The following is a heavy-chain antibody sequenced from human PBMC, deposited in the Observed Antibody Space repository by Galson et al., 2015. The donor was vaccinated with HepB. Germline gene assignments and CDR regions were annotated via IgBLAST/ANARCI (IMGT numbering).Heavy chain of an antibody. D-gene: IGHD1-26*01. V-gene: IGHV4-59*01. Sequence: ETLSLTCTVSGGSMNNYYWNWIRQPPGKGLEWIGCIYYSGSTNYNPSLKSRVTISVDTTKNQFSLKLSSVTAADTAVYYCARGDMYSISSGGFELWGQGSLVTSSP. J-gene: IGHJ4*02. CDR1: GGSMNNYY. CDR2: IYYSGST. CDR3: ARGDMYSISSGGFEL.